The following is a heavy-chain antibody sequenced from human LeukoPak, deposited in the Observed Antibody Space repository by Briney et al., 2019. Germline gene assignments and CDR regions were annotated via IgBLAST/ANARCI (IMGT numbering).Heavy chain of an antibody. Sequence: SETLSLTCTVSGGSISSYYWNLIRQPPGKGLEWIGYIYYSGSTNYNPSLKSRVTISVDTSKNQFSLKLSSVTAADTAVYYCARERREQLLPPYTRSVTYFDYWGQGTLVTVSS. CDR2: IYYSGST. D-gene: IGHD2-2*01. CDR3: ARERREQLLPPYTRSVTYFDY. CDR1: GGSISSYY. J-gene: IGHJ4*02. V-gene: IGHV4-59*12.